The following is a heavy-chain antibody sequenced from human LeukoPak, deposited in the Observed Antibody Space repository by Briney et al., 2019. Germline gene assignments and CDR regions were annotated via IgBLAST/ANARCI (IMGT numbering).Heavy chain of an antibody. D-gene: IGHD6-19*01. J-gene: IGHJ4*02. V-gene: IGHV3-74*01. CDR3: ASLGIAVAASDY. CDR1: GFTFSSYW. Sequence: PGGSLRLSCAASGFTFSSYWMHWVRQAPGKGLVWVSRINSDGSNTSYADSVKGRFTISRDNAKNTLYLQMNSLRAEDTAVYYCASLGIAVAASDYWGQGTLVTVSS. CDR2: INSDGSNT.